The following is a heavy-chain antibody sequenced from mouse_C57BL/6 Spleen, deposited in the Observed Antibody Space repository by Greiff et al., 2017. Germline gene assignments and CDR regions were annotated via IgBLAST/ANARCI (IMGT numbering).Heavy chain of an antibody. CDR2: IDPENGDT. V-gene: IGHV14-4*01. CDR3: TTHGRVFAY. J-gene: IGHJ3*01. D-gene: IGHD1-1*01. Sequence: VHVKQSGAELVRPGASVKLSCTASGFNIKDDYMHWVKQRPEQGLEWIGWIDPENGDTEYASKFQGKATITADTSSNTAYLQLSSLTSEDTAVYYGTTHGRVFAYWGQGTLVTVSA. CDR1: GFNIKDDY.